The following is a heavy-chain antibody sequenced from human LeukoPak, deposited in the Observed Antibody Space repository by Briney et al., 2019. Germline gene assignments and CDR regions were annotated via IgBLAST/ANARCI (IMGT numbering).Heavy chain of an antibody. D-gene: IGHD2-2*01. CDR1: GFTFSSYG. J-gene: IGHJ4*02. CDR3: AREVSYCGTTNCQSDY. V-gene: IGHV3-33*01. CDR2: IWYDGSNK. Sequence: GGSLRLSCAASGFTFSSYGMHWVRQAPGKGLEWVALIWYDGSNKYYADPVKGRFTISRDNSKNTVFLQMNSLRAEDTAVYYCAREVSYCGTTNCQSDYWGQGTLVTVSS.